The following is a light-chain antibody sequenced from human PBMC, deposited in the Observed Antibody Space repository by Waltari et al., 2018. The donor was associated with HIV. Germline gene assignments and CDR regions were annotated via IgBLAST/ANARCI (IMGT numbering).Light chain of an antibody. CDR2: RNV. CDR3: SLINWL. J-gene: IGLJ3*02. Sequence: QSVLPQPPSASGTPGRRFTLSSSGGSSNIAPHYVSWFHHLPATAPKFFIYRNVSRPSGVPDRCAGSKSGTSPSLAISGFRSEEEADYYDSLINWLFGGRTKLTVL. CDR1: SSNIAPHY. V-gene: IGLV1-47*01.